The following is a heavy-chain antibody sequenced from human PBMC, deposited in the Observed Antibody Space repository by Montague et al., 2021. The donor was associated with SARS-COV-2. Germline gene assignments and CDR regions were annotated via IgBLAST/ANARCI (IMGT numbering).Heavy chain of an antibody. Sequence: SETLSLTCTVSGGSISNSSYYWGWIRQPPGKGLEWIGSIYYSGSTYYNPSLKSRVTISVDTSKNQFSLKLSSVTAADTAVYYCARHLVYCSSTSCYEGRFDPWGQGTLVTVSS. D-gene: IGHD2-2*01. V-gene: IGHV4-39*01. J-gene: IGHJ5*02. CDR1: GGSISNSSYY. CDR3: ARHLVYCSSTSCYEGRFDP. CDR2: IYYSGST.